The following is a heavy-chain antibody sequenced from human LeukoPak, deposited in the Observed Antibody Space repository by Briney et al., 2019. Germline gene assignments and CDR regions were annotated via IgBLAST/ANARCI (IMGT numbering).Heavy chain of an antibody. CDR1: GFTFSSYS. D-gene: IGHD3-22*01. CDR2: ISSSSSYI. J-gene: IGHJ3*02. V-gene: IGHV3-21*01. Sequence: GGSLRLSCAASGFTFSSYSMNWVRQAPGKGLEWVSSISSSSSYIYYADSVKGRFTISRDNAKNSLYLQMNSLRAEDTAVHYCARGSYDSSGYYYLHIWGQGTMVTVSS. CDR3: ARGSYDSSGYYYLHI.